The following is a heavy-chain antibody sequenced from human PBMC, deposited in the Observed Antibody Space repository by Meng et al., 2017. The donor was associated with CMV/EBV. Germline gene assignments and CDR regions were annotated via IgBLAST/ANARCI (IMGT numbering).Heavy chain of an antibody. CDR1: GFTFSNYG. V-gene: IGHV3-33*06. Sequence: GESLKISCAASGFTFSNYGMHWVRQAPGKGLEWVAVIWYDGSDKYYADSVKGRFTISRDNSKNTLYLQMNSLRAGDTAVYYCAKDRSSSVSFWFDPWGQGTLVTVSS. CDR2: IWYDGSDK. J-gene: IGHJ5*02. D-gene: IGHD6-6*01. CDR3: AKDRSSSVSFWFDP.